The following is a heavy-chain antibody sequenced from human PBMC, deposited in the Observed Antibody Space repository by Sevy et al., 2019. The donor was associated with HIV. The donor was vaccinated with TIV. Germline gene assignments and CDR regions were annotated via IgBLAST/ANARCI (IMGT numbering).Heavy chain of an antibody. CDR2: ISSRSTTI. Sequence: GGSLRLSCAASRLTFSSSSVNWVRQAPGKGLEWVSYISSRSTTIYYADSVKGRFTISRDNAKNSLYLQMNSLRDEDTAVYYCARGFMGADYFDGMDLWGQGTTVTVSS. CDR1: RLTFSSSS. J-gene: IGHJ6*02. V-gene: IGHV3-48*02. D-gene: IGHD3-3*01. CDR3: ARGFMGADYFDGMDL.